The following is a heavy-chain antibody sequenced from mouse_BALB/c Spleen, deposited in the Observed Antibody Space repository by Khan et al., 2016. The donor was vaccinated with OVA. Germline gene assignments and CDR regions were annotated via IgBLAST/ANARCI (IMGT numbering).Heavy chain of an antibody. V-gene: IGHV1S41*01. J-gene: IGHJ4*01. CDR1: GYTFTSYW. CDR2: IAPGSGST. Sequence: DLVMPGAAVTLSCKASGYTFTSYWINWIKQRPGQGLEWIGRIAPGSGSTSSNDMFKGKATLTVDASSSTAYIQLSSLSSEDAAVYLCARSNYYSSGLYAMDYWGQGTSVTVSS. D-gene: IGHD1-1*01. CDR3: ARSNYYSSGLYAMDY.